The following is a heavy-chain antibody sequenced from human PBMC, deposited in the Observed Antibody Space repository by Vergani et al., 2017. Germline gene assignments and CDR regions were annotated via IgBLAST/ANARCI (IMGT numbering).Heavy chain of an antibody. CDR2: IIPIFGTA. Sequence: QVQLVQSGAEVKKPGSSVKVSCKASGGTFSSYAISWVRQAPGQGLEWMGGIIPIFGTANYAQKFQGRVTITADESTSTAYMELSSLRSEDTAVYYCARAQWGPDCSGGSCYVGVHYGMDVWGQGTTVTVSS. V-gene: IGHV1-69*12. CDR1: GGTFSSYA. D-gene: IGHD2-15*01. J-gene: IGHJ6*02. CDR3: ARAQWGPDCSGGSCYVGVHYGMDV.